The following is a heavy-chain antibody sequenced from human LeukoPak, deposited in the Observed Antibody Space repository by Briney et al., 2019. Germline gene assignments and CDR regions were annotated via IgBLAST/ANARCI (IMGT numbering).Heavy chain of an antibody. V-gene: IGHV3-11*01. CDR1: GFTFSDYY. J-gene: IGHJ4*02. Sequence: GGSLRLSCAASGFTFSDYYMSWIRQAPGKGLEWVSYISSSGSTIYYADSVKGRFTISRDNAKSSLYLQMNSLRAEDTAVYYCARDRKQLAPFFDYWGQGTLVTVSS. CDR3: ARDRKQLAPFFDY. CDR2: ISSSGSTI. D-gene: IGHD6-6*01.